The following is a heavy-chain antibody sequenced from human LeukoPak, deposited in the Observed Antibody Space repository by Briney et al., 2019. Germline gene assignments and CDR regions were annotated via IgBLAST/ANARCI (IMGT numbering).Heavy chain of an antibody. CDR2: INHSGST. Sequence: SETLSLTCAVYGASFSGYYWSWIRQPPGKWLEWIGEINHSGSTNYNPSPKSRVTISVDTSKNQFSLKLSSVTAADTAVYYCARESIHCSSTSCYGGWFDPWGQGTLVTVSS. J-gene: IGHJ5*02. CDR1: GASFSGYY. CDR3: ARESIHCSSTSCYGGWFDP. D-gene: IGHD2-2*01. V-gene: IGHV4-34*01.